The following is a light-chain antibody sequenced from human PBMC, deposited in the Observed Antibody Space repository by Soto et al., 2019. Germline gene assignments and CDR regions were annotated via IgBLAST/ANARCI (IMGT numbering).Light chain of an antibody. Sequence: EIVMTQSPATLSVSPGERATLSCRASQSVTSNLAWYQQKPGQAPRLLIYGASTRATGIPARFSGSGSGTEFTLTISSLQSEDFVVYSCQQYNNWRPGGVFGPGTKVDIK. CDR3: QQYNNWRPGGV. V-gene: IGKV3-15*01. CDR1: QSVTSN. CDR2: GAS. J-gene: IGKJ3*01.